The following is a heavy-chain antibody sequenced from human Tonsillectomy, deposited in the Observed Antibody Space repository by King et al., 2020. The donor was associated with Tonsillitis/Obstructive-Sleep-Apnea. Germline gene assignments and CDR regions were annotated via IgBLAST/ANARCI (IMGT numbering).Heavy chain of an antibody. CDR2: INPNSVGT. CDR1: GYTFTGYY. V-gene: IGHV1-2*02. D-gene: IGHD1-26*01. J-gene: IGHJ4*02. CDR3: ARGEWELPPDVY. Sequence: QLVQSGAEVKKPGASVKVSCKASGYTFTGYYMHWVRQAPGQGLEWMGWINPNSVGTNYAQKFQGRVTMTRDTSISTAYMELSRLRSDDTAVYYCARGEWELPPDVYWGQGTLVTVSS.